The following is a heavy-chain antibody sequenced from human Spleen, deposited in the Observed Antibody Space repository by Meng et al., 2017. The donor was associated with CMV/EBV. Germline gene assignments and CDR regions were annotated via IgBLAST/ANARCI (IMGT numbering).Heavy chain of an antibody. CDR1: GFTGSSDY. Sequence: GESLKISCAAPGFTGSSDYMSWVRQAPGKGLEWVSVVYGDGRTYYADSVKGRFTISRDNSKNTLYLQMNSLRAEDTAVYYCARDESLVGYSYGQHYYYGMDVWGQGTTVTVSS. CDR2: VYGDGRT. CDR3: ARDESLVGYSYGQHYYYGMDV. J-gene: IGHJ6*02. V-gene: IGHV3-53*05. D-gene: IGHD5-18*01.